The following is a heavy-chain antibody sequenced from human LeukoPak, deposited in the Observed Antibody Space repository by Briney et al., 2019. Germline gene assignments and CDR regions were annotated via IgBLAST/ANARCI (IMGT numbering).Heavy chain of an antibody. CDR2: ISSSSSYI. V-gene: IGHV3-21*01. Sequence: PGGSLRLSCAASGFTFSSYSMNWVRQAPGKGLEWVSSISSSSSYIYYADSVKGRFTISRDNAKNSLYLQMNSLRAEDTAVYYCAREEDLSGSWQPTDYWGQGTLVTVSS. CDR3: AREEDLSGSWQPTDY. D-gene: IGHD1-26*01. J-gene: IGHJ4*02. CDR1: GFTFSSYS.